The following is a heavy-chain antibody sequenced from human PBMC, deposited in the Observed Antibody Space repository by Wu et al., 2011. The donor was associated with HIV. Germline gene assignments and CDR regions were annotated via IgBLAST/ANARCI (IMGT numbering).Heavy chain of an antibody. V-gene: IGHV1-69*14. CDR3: ARGGAIPAAITGYYYYYMDV. J-gene: IGHJ6*03. CDR2: IIPIFGTA. Sequence: QVQLVAGLGRGGGRRPGSVGRRVSCKASGGTFSSYAISWVRQAPGQGLEWMGGIIPIFGTANYAQKFQGRVAITADKSTSTAYMELSSLRSEDTAVYYCARGGAIPAAITGYYYYYMDVWGKGTTVTVSS. CDR1: GGTFSSYA. D-gene: IGHD2-2*02.